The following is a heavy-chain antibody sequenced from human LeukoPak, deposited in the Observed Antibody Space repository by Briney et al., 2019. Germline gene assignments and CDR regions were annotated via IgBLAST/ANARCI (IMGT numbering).Heavy chain of an antibody. Sequence: GSVKVSCKASGYSFTAYYMHWVRQAPGQGLEWMGWINPNSGGTNYAQKFQGRVTMTRNTSISTAYMELSSLRSEDTAVYYCARAGGKTDDAFDIWGQGTMVTVSS. J-gene: IGHJ3*02. CDR2: INPNSGGT. CDR1: GYSFTAYY. D-gene: IGHD3-16*01. V-gene: IGHV1-2*02. CDR3: ARAGGKTDDAFDI.